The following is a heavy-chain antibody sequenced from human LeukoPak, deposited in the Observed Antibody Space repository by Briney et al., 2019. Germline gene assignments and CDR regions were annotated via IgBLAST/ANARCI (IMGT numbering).Heavy chain of an antibody. V-gene: IGHV3-48*03. Sequence: GGSLRLSCAASGFTFSGYEMNWVRQAPGKGLEWVSYISSSGSTIYYADSVKGRFTISRDNAKNSLYLQMNSLRAEDTAVYYCAKGPKRYNILTGYFVIETAFDIWGQGTMVTVSS. CDR2: ISSSGSTI. D-gene: IGHD3-9*01. CDR3: AKGPKRYNILTGYFVIETAFDI. CDR1: GFTFSGYE. J-gene: IGHJ3*02.